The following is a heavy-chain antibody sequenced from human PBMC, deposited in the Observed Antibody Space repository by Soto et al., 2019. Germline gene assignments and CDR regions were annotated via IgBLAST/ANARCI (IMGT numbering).Heavy chain of an antibody. Sequence: GESLKISCKGSGYGFTSYWISWVRQMPGKGLEWMGRIDPSDSYTNYSPSFQGHVTISADKSISTAYLQWSSLKASDTAMYYCARPEYSSSWYGYKDGMDVWGQGTTVTVSS. V-gene: IGHV5-10-1*01. J-gene: IGHJ6*02. CDR3: ARPEYSSSWYGYKDGMDV. D-gene: IGHD6-13*01. CDR2: IDPSDSYT. CDR1: GYGFTSYW.